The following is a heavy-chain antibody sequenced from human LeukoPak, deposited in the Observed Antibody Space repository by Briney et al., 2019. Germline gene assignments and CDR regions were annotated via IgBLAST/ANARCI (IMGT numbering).Heavy chain of an antibody. CDR2: IKSKTDGGTT. D-gene: IGHD1-26*01. V-gene: IGHV3-15*01. CDR3: TTGLSGSYYVDYYYYYMDV. Sequence: GGSLRLSCAASGFTFDDYAMHWVRQAPGKGLEWVGRIKSKTDGGTTDYAAPVRGRFTISRDDSKNTLYLRMNSLKTEDTAVYYCTTGLSGSYYVDYYYYYMDVWGKGTTVTVSS. CDR1: GFTFDDYA. J-gene: IGHJ6*03.